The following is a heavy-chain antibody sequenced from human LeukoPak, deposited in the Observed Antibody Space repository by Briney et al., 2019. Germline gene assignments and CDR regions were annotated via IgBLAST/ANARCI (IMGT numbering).Heavy chain of an antibody. V-gene: IGHV3-48*03. CDR2: ISSSGSTI. D-gene: IGHD2-21*02. Sequence: AAGSLRLSCAASGFTFSSYEMNWVRQAPGKGLEWVSYISSSGSTIYYADSVKGRFTISRDNAKNSLYLQMNSLRAEDTAVYYCARDPVLLRFDYWGQGTLVTVSS. CDR3: ARDPVLLRFDY. J-gene: IGHJ4*02. CDR1: GFTFSSYE.